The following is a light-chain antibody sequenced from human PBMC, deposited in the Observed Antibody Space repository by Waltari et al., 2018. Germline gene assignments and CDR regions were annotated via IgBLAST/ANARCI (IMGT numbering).Light chain of an antibody. CDR2: DAS. V-gene: IGKV3-11*01. CDR3: QQRTNWPLT. J-gene: IGKJ4*01. CDR1: QSISTY. Sequence: EIVLPQSPATLSLSPGDRATLSCRTSQSISTYLVWYQKKPGQPPRLLINDASNRATGIPARFSGSGSGTDFTLTITSLEPEDFAVYYCQQRTNWPLTFGGGTMVEIK.